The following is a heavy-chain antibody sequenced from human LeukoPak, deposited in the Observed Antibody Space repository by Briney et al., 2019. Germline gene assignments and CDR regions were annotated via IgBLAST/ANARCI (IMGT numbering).Heavy chain of an antibody. CDR2: ISGSGGNT. CDR1: GFTFSTYA. Sequence: SGGSLRLSCAASGFTFSTYAMSWVRQAPGKGLDWVSAISGSGGNTYYADSVRGRFTISRDNSKNTLYLQMNSLRAEDTAIYYCARDRLAVAGTTGGYWGQGTLVTVSS. CDR3: ARDRLAVAGTTGGY. V-gene: IGHV3-23*01. D-gene: IGHD6-19*01. J-gene: IGHJ4*02.